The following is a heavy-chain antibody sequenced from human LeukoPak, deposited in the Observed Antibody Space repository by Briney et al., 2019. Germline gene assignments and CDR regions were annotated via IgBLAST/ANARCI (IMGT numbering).Heavy chain of an antibody. CDR3: ARDQVSIAVAGSNPPYYYYGMDV. CDR2: INHSGST. J-gene: IGHJ6*02. D-gene: IGHD6-19*01. CDR1: GGSFSGYY. Sequence: PSETLSLTCAVYGGSFSGYYWSWIRQPPGKGLEWIGEINHSGSTNYNPSLKSRVTISVDTSKNQFSLKLSSVTAADTAVYYCARDQVSIAVAGSNPPYYYYGMDVWGQGTTVTVSS. V-gene: IGHV4-34*01.